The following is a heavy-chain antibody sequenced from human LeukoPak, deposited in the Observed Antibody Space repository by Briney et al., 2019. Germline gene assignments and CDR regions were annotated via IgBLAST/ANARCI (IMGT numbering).Heavy chain of an antibody. CDR1: GYTFTSYD. D-gene: IGHD1-26*01. V-gene: IGHV1-8*01. CDR3: ARVVVGATGDFDY. CDR2: MNPNSGNT. J-gene: IGHJ4*02. Sequence: ASVKVSCKASGYTFTSYDINWVRQAAGQGLEWMGWMNPNSGNTGYAQKFQGRVTMTRNTSISTAYMELSSLRSEDTAVYYCARVVVGATGDFDYWGQGTLVTVSS.